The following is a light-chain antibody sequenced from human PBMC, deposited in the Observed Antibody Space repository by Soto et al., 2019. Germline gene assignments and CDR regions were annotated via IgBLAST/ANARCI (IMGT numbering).Light chain of an antibody. CDR2: DVS. V-gene: IGLV2-14*03. Sequence: QSALTQPASVSGSPGQAITISCTGTSSDVGGYNYVSWYQQHPGKAPKLMIYDVSNRPSGVSNRFSGYKSGNTASLTISGLQAEDEADYYCCSYTGSSTPVVFGGGTKLTVL. J-gene: IGLJ2*01. CDR3: CSYTGSSTPVV. CDR1: SSDVGGYNY.